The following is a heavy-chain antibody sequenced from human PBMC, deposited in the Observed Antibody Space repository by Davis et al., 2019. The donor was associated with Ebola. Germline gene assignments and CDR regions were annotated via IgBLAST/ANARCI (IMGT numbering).Heavy chain of an antibody. CDR1: GGSISSYY. V-gene: IGHV4-59*01. Sequence: SETLSLTCTVSGGSISSYYWSWIRQPPGKGLEWIGYIYYSGSTNYNPSLKSRVTISVDTSKNQFSLKLSSVTAADTAVYYCATLNGVSHYKGLDYYYGMDVWGQGTTVTVSS. CDR3: ATLNGVSHYKGLDYYYGMDV. CDR2: IYYSGST. D-gene: IGHD2-8*01. J-gene: IGHJ6*02.